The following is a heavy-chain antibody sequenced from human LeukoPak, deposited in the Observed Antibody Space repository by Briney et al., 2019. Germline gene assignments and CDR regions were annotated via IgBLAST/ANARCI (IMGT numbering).Heavy chain of an antibody. CDR1: GGSISSGSYY. D-gene: IGHD4-11*01. V-gene: IGHV4-61*02. CDR3: AGTNTVTPSYYGMDV. Sequence: PSETLSLTCTVSGGSISSGSYYWSWIRQPAGKGLEWIGRIYTSGSTNYNPSLKSRVTISVDTSKNRFSLKLSSVTAADTAVYYCAGTNTVTPSYYGMDVWGKGTTVTVSS. J-gene: IGHJ6*04. CDR2: IYTSGST.